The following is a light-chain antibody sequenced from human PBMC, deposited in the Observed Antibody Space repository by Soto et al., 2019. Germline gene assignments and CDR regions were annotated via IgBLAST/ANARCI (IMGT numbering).Light chain of an antibody. Sequence: AIPMTQSPSSLSASVGDRVTITCRASQDIRNDLGWYQQKPGKAPKFLIYAASSLHVGVPSRFSGSGSGTYFTLTISGLQPEDVATYYCLQDFNYPPTFGQGTKV. CDR2: AAS. J-gene: IGKJ1*01. CDR1: QDIRND. CDR3: LQDFNYPPT. V-gene: IGKV1-6*01.